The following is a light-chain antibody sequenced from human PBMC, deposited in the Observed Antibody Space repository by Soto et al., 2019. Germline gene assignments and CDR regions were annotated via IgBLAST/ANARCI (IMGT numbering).Light chain of an antibody. J-gene: IGKJ1*01. CDR3: QQYGSSGT. V-gene: IGKV3-20*01. CDR2: RAS. CDR1: QTVSSSY. Sequence: SPCTLSLSPGERATLSCRASQTVSSSYLAWYQQKPGQAPRLLIYRASSRATGIPDRFSGSGSGTDFTLTISRLEPEDFAVYYCQQYGSSGTFGQGTKVDIK.